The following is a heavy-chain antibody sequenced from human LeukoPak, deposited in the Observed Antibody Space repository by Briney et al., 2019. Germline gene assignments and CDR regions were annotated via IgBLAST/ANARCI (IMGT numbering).Heavy chain of an antibody. CDR3: ARGYCSGGGCYSGAFDI. D-gene: IGHD2-15*01. CDR2: ISYDGSNK. J-gene: IGHJ3*02. CDR1: GFTFSSYG. Sequence: GGSLRLSCAASGFTFSSYGMHWVRQAPGKGLEWVAVISYDGSNKYYADSVKGRFTISRDNAKNSLYLQMNSLRAEDTAVYYCARGYCSGGGCYSGAFDIWGQGTMVTVSS. V-gene: IGHV3-30*03.